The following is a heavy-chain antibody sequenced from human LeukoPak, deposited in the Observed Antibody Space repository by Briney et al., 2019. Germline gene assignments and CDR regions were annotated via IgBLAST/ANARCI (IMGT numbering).Heavy chain of an antibody. CDR3: AKEGEYGGYYFDY. V-gene: IGHV3-30*18. Sequence: PGGSLRLPCAASGFTFSSYGMHWVRQAPGKGLEWVAVISYDGSNKYYADSVKGRFTISRDNSKNTLYLQMNSLRAEDTAVYYCAKEGEYGGYYFDYWGQGTLVTVSS. CDR2: ISYDGSNK. J-gene: IGHJ4*02. D-gene: IGHD5-12*01. CDR1: GFTFSSYG.